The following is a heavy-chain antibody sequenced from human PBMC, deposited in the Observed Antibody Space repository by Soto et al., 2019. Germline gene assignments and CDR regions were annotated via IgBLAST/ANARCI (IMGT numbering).Heavy chain of an antibody. CDR3: ARARAVYCTNGVCYLFDY. CDR1: GGTFSSYA. V-gene: IGHV1-69*13. CDR2: IIPIFGTA. D-gene: IGHD2-8*01. Sequence: SVKVSCKASGGTFSSYAISWVRQAPGQGLEWMGGIIPIFGTANYAQKFQGRVTITADESTSTAYMELSSLRSEDTAVFYCARARAVYCTNGVCYLFDYWGQGTLVTVSS. J-gene: IGHJ4*02.